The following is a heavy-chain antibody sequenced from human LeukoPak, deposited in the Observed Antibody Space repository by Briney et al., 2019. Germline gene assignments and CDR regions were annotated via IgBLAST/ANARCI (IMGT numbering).Heavy chain of an antibody. D-gene: IGHD3-9*01. CDR2: ISSSSSYT. CDR3: ARFGLRYFDWLPFDY. J-gene: IGHJ4*02. V-gene: IGHV3-11*06. Sequence: GGSLRLSCAASGFTFSYYYMSWIRQAPGKGLEWVSYISSSSSYTNYADSVKGRFTISRDNAKNSLYLQMNSLRAEDTAVYYCARFGLRYFDWLPFDYWGQGTLVTVSS. CDR1: GFTFSYYY.